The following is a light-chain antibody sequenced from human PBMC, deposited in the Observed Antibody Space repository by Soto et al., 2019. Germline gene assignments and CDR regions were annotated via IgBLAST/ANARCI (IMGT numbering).Light chain of an antibody. J-gene: IGKJ1*01. V-gene: IGKV1-5*03. Sequence: DIQMTQSPSTLSGSVGDRVTITCLASQTISSWLAWYQQKPGKAPMLLIYKASTLISGVPSRFSGSGSGTEFTLTISSLQPDDFATYYCQHYNSYSEAFGQGTTVDIK. CDR3: QHYNSYSEA. CDR1: QTISSW. CDR2: KAS.